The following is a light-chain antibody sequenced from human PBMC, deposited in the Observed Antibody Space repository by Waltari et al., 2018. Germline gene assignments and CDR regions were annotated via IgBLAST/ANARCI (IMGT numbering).Light chain of an antibody. CDR1: QSVSSN. Sequence: EIVMTQSPATLSVSPGERATLSCRASQSVSSNLAWYQQKPGQAPRLLSYGASTRATGIPARFSGSGSGTEFTLTISSMQSEDFAVYYCQQYNNWPPWTFGQGTKLEIK. CDR3: QQYNNWPPWT. CDR2: GAS. V-gene: IGKV3-15*01. J-gene: IGKJ2*02.